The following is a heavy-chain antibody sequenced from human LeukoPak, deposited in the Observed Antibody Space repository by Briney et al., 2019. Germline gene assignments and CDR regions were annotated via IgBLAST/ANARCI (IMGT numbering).Heavy chain of an antibody. D-gene: IGHD3-10*01. Sequence: VGSLRLSCAASGFTFSSYWMHWVRQAPGKGLVWVSRINSDGSSTSYADSVKGRFTISRDNAKNTLYLQMNSLRAEDTAVYYCARAGVTMVPGDAPFSDWGQGTLVTVSS. J-gene: IGHJ4*02. CDR1: GFTFSSYW. V-gene: IGHV3-74*01. CDR3: ARAGVTMVPGDAPFSD. CDR2: INSDGSST.